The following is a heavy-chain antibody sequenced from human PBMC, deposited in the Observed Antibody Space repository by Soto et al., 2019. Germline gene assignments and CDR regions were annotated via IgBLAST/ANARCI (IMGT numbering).Heavy chain of an antibody. D-gene: IGHD3-10*01. Sequence: SETLSLTCTVSGGSISSYYWSWIRQPPGKGLEWIGYIYYSGSTNYNPSLKSRVTISVDTSKNQFSLKLSSVTAADTAVYYCARDLDGSGSYPFYYYGMDVWGQGTTVTVSS. CDR2: IYYSGST. CDR1: GGSISSYY. J-gene: IGHJ6*02. CDR3: ARDLDGSGSYPFYYYGMDV. V-gene: IGHV4-59*01.